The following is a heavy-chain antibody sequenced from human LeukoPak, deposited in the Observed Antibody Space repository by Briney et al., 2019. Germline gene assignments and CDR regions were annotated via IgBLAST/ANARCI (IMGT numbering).Heavy chain of an antibody. CDR1: GYSFTSSW. V-gene: IGHV5-51*01. D-gene: IGHD3-10*01. Sequence: GESLKISCQASGYSFTSSWIGWARQMPGKGLEWMAIINPGDSDTRYGPSFKGQVTISADKSIGTVYLQWGSLKASDTAMYYCARQPGAGWFDPWGQGTLVTVSS. CDR2: INPGDSDT. CDR3: ARQPGAGWFDP. J-gene: IGHJ5*02.